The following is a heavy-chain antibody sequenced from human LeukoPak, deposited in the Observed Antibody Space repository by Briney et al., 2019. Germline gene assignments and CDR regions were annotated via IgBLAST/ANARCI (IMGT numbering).Heavy chain of an antibody. Sequence: PSETLSLTCAVYGGSFSGYYWSWIRQPPGKGLEWIGSIYYSGSTQYNPSLKSRVTISVDTSKNQFSLKLRSVTAADTAVYYCATSPQYGGYWGQGTLVTVSS. V-gene: IGHV4-34*01. D-gene: IGHD4-23*01. CDR3: ATSPQYGGY. CDR1: GGSFSGYY. J-gene: IGHJ4*02. CDR2: IYYSGST.